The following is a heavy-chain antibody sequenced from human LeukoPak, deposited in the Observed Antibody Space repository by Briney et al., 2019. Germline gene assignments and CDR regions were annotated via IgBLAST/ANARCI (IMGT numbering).Heavy chain of an antibody. D-gene: IGHD3-10*01. CDR3: ARAMVRGVIKSPLFDY. V-gene: IGHV4-34*01. J-gene: IGHJ4*02. Sequence: SETLSLTCAVYSGSFSGYYWSWIRQPPGKGLEWIGEINHSGSTNYNPSLKSRVTISVDTSKNQFSLKLSSVTAADTAVYYCARAMVRGVIKSPLFDYWGQGTLVTVSS. CDR2: INHSGST. CDR1: SGSFSGYY.